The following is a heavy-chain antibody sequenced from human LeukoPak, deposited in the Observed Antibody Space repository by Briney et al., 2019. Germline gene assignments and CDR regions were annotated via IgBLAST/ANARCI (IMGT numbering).Heavy chain of an antibody. Sequence: GASVKVSCKASGYTFTSYYMHWVRQAPGQGLEWMGIINPNNGNTNYAQKFHGRVTMTRDTSTSTVYMELSSLKSEDTAVYYCAAEGDYWRQGTLVTVSS. V-gene: IGHV1-46*01. CDR3: AAEGDY. J-gene: IGHJ4*02. CDR1: GYTFTSYY. CDR2: INPNNGNT.